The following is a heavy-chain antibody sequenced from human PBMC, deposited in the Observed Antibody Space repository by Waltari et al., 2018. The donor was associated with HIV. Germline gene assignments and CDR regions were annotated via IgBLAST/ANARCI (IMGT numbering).Heavy chain of an antibody. J-gene: IGHJ4*02. CDR3: ARGQYYYDGGGQRYYFDY. CDR1: GGTFSSYS. Sequence: QVQLVQSGAEVKSPGSSVKVSCKASGGTFSSYSIRWVRQAPGQGLEWMGGIIPIFNTANYAQKFQARLTITADESTSTAYMELNSLRSEDTAVYYCARGQYYYDGGGQRYYFDYWGQGTLVTVSS. D-gene: IGHD3-22*01. V-gene: IGHV1-69*01. CDR2: IIPIFNTA.